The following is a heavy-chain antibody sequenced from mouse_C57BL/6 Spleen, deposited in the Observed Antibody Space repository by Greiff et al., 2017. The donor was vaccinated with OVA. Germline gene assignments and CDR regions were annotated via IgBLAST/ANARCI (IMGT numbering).Heavy chain of an antibody. CDR3: ARSYYSNYGFAY. D-gene: IGHD2-5*01. Sequence: VQLQQSGPELVKPGASVKIPCKASGYTFTDYNMDWVKQSHGKSLEWIGDINPNNGGTNYNQKFKGKATLTVDKSSSTAYMELRSLTSEDTAVYYCARSYYSNYGFAYWGQGTLVTVSA. V-gene: IGHV1-18*01. J-gene: IGHJ3*01. CDR2: INPNNGGT. CDR1: GYTFTDYN.